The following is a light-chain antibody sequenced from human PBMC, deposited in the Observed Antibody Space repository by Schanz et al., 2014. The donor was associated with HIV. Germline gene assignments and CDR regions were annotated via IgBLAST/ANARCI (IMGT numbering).Light chain of an antibody. CDR1: NLGSKS. Sequence: ELTQPPSVSVAPGKTARITCGGNNLGSKSVHWYQQKAGQAPVLVIFYDDDRPSGIPERFSGSNVGNTATLTISWVEAGDEADYYCQVWDTFISAVFGGGTKLTVL. CDR2: YDD. J-gene: IGLJ2*01. V-gene: IGLV3-21*01. CDR3: QVWDTFISAV.